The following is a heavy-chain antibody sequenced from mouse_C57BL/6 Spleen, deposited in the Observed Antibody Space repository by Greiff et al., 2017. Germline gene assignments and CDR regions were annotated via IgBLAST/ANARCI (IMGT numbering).Heavy chain of an antibody. Sequence: EVMLVESGGGLVKPGGSLKLSCAASGFTFSSYAMSWVRQTPEKRLEWVATISDGGSYTYYPDNVKGRFTISRDNAKNNLYLQMSHLKSEDTAMYYCARGRGLRYAMDYWGQGTSVTVSS. CDR2: ISDGGSYT. V-gene: IGHV5-4*03. CDR3: ARGRGLRYAMDY. CDR1: GFTFSSYA. D-gene: IGHD2-4*01. J-gene: IGHJ4*01.